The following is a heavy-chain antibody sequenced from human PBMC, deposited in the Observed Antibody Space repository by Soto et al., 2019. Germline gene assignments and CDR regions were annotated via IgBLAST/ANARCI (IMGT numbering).Heavy chain of an antibody. V-gene: IGHV1-18*01. Sequence: QVQLVQSGAEVKKPGASVKVSCKASGYTFTSYGISWVRQAPGQGLEWMGWISAYTGNTNYAQNLQGRVTMTTDTSTSTAYMELKSLRSDDTAVYYCARDEYCSGGSCYSIVYFQHWGQGTLVTVSS. D-gene: IGHD2-15*01. J-gene: IGHJ1*01. CDR2: ISAYTGNT. CDR1: GYTFTSYG. CDR3: ARDEYCSGGSCYSIVYFQH.